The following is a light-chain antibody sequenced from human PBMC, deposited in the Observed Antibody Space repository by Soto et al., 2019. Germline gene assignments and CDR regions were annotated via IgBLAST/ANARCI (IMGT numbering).Light chain of an antibody. CDR1: QSASRY. V-gene: IGKV1-39*01. CDR2: AAS. CDR3: QQSYITPPIT. J-gene: IGKJ5*01. Sequence: DIQMTQSPSSLSALVGDRVTITCRASQSASRYLNWYQHKPGKAPKLLINAASNLRSGVPSRFSGSGSGTDFTLTIDGLQPEDFAVYYCQQSYITPPITFGQGTRLENK.